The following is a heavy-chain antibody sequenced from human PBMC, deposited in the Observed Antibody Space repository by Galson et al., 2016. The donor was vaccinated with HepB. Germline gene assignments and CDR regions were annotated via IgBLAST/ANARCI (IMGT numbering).Heavy chain of an antibody. J-gene: IGHJ5*02. Sequence: CAISGDSVSSDGAAWNWIRQSPSRGLEWLGRTYYRSKWYNAYALSVKSRITINPDTSKNQFSLQLNSVTPEDTAVYYCARAEANWDGGGDNWFDPWGQGTLATVSS. CDR3: ARAEANWDGGGDNWFDP. D-gene: IGHD7-27*01. CDR2: TYYRSKWYN. CDR1: GDSVSSDGAA. V-gene: IGHV6-1*01.